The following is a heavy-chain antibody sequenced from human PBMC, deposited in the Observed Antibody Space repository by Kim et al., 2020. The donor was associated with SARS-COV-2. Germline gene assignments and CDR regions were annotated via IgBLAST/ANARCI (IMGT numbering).Heavy chain of an antibody. J-gene: IGHJ4*02. CDR2: ST. V-gene: IGHV4-39*01. CDR3: ARQGLGNAY. Sequence: STYYNPTLKSRVTISVDTSKNQFSLKLSSVTAADTAVYYCARQGLGNAYWGQGTLVTVSS. D-gene: IGHD1-1*01.